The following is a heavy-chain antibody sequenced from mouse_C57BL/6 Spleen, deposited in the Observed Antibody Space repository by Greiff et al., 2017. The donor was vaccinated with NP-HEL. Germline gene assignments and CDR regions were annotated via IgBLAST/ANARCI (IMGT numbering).Heavy chain of an antibody. D-gene: IGHD6-2*01. CDR1: GYAFSSSW. CDR2: IYPGDGDT. CDR3: ARSRDVSYYFDY. Sequence: VQRVESGPELVKPGASVKISCKASGYAFSSSWMNWVKQRPGKGLEWIGRIYPGDGDTNYNGKFKGKATLTADKSSSTAYMQRSSLTSEDSAVYFCARSRDVSYYFDYWGQGTTLTVSS. J-gene: IGHJ2*01. V-gene: IGHV1-82*01.